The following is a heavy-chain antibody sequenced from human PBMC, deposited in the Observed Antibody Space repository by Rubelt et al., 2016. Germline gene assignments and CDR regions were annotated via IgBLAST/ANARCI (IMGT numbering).Heavy chain of an antibody. J-gene: IGHJ6*02. CDR1: GFTFSSYW. V-gene: IGHV3-7*01. CDR2: IKQDGSEK. Sequence: EVQLVESGGGLVQPGGSLRLSCAASGFTFSSYWMSWVRQAPGKGLEWVANIKQDGSEKYYVDSVKGRFTISRDNAKNSLYLQMNSLRAEDMAVYYCARDRIQLWEYYYHYGMDVWGQGTTVTVSS. CDR3: ARDRIQLWEYYYHYGMDV. D-gene: IGHD5-18*01.